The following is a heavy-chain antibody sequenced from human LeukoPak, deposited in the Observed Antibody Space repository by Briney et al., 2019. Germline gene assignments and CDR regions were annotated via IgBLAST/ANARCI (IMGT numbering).Heavy chain of an antibody. CDR3: AKVEGRWFGELLVVY. D-gene: IGHD3-10*01. J-gene: IGHJ4*02. CDR2: ISGSGGST. CDR1: GFTFSSYG. V-gene: IGHV3-23*01. Sequence: SGGSLRLSCAASGFTFSSYGMSWVRQAPGKGLEWVSAISGSGGSTYYADSVKGRFTISRDNSKNTLYLQMNSLRAEDTAVYYCAKVEGRWFGELLVVYWGQGTLVTVSS.